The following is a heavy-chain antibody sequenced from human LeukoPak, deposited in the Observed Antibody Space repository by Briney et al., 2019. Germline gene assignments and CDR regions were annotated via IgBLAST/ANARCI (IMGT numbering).Heavy chain of an antibody. CDR1: GGSISSYY. V-gene: IGHV4-59*01. J-gene: IGHJ2*01. CDR2: IYYSGST. D-gene: IGHD4-17*01. Sequence: SETLSLTCTVSGGSISSYYWSWIRQPPGKGLEWIGYIYYSGSTNYNPSLKGRVTISVDTSKNQFSLKLSSVTAADTAVYYCARPTTVIYWYFDLWGRGTLVTVSS. CDR3: ARPTTVIYWYFDL.